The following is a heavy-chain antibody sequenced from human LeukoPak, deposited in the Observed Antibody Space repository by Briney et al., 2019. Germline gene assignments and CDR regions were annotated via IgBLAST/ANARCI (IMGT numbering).Heavy chain of an antibody. Sequence: GGSLRLSCEASGFTVSSNCMSWVRQAPGKGLEWVSGISGSGGTTYYADSVKGRFTISRDNSKNTLYLQMNYLRAEDTALYYCAQNIAALTTPFDYWGQGTLVTVSS. CDR1: GFTVSSNC. CDR3: AQNIAALTTPFDY. V-gene: IGHV3-23*01. CDR2: ISGSGGTT. D-gene: IGHD6-13*01. J-gene: IGHJ4*02.